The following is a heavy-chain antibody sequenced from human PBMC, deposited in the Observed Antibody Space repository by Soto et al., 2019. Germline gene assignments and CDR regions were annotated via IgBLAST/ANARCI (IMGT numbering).Heavy chain of an antibody. D-gene: IGHD6-13*01. V-gene: IGHV4-34*01. J-gene: IGHJ6*02. CDR2: INHSGST. CDR3: ARYSRVGLRYYYYYGMDV. CDR1: GGSFSGYY. Sequence: SETLSLTCAVYGGSFSGYYWSWIRQPPGKGLEWIGEINHSGSTNYNPSLKSRVTISVDTSKNQFSLKLSSVTAADTAVYYCARYSRVGLRYYYYYGMDVWGQGTTVTVSS.